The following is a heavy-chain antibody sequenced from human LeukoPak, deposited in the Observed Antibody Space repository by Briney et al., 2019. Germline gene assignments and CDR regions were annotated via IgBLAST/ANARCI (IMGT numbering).Heavy chain of an antibody. D-gene: IGHD2/OR15-2a*01. J-gene: IGHJ4*02. Sequence: GGSLRLSCAASGFTVSSSYMSWVRQAPGKGLAWVSVIYSGGNTFYADSVKGRFTVSRDNSQNTLYLQMNSLRTDDTAIYYCAGGGNSRNRYGLDYWGQGTLVTVSS. V-gene: IGHV3-53*01. CDR1: GFTVSSSY. CDR2: IYSGGNT. CDR3: AGGGNSRNRYGLDY.